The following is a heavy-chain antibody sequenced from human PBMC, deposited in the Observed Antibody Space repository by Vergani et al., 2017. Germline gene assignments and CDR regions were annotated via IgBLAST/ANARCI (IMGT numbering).Heavy chain of an antibody. CDR1: GFTFSSYW. J-gene: IGHJ5*02. CDR2: IKQDGSEK. CDR3: AREGRFHYDFWSGPATPWFDP. V-gene: IGHV3-7*03. Sequence: EVQLVESGGGLVQPGGSLRLSCAASGFTFSSYWMSWVRQAPGKGLEWVANIKQDGSEKYYVDSVKGRFTISRDNAKNSLYLQMNSLRAEDTAVYYCAREGRFHYDFWSGPATPWFDPWGQGTLVTVSS. D-gene: IGHD3-3*01.